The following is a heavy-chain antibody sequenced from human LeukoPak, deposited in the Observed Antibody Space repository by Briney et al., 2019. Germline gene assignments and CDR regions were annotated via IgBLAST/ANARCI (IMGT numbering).Heavy chain of an antibody. Sequence: PGRSLRLSCAASGFTFSNYAMHWVRQAPGKVLEWVAVISYDGSNKYYADSVTGRFTISRDNSKNTLYLQMNRLRAEDTAVYYCARERGTYYNFWSGYPVFDYWGQGTLVTVSS. V-gene: IGHV3-30-3*01. J-gene: IGHJ4*02. CDR1: GFTFSNYA. CDR2: ISYDGSNK. CDR3: ARERGTYYNFWSGYPVFDY. D-gene: IGHD3-3*01.